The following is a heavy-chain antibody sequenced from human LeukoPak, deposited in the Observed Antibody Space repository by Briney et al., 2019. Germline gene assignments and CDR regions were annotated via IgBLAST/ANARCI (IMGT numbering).Heavy chain of an antibody. J-gene: IGHJ4*02. Sequence: PSQTLSLTCTVSGGSISSGGYYWSWIRQHPEKGLEWIGYIYYSGSTYYNPSLKSRVTISVDTSKNQFSLKLSSVTAADTAVYCCARVSYGKSGDYWGQGTLVTVSS. CDR1: GGSISSGGYY. CDR3: ARVSYGKSGDY. V-gene: IGHV4-31*03. D-gene: IGHD5-18*01. CDR2: IYYSGST.